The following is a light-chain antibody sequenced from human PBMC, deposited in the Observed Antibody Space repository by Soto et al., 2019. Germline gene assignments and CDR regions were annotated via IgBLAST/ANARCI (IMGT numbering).Light chain of an antibody. Sequence: DIQMTQSPSSLSAFAGDRVTITCRASQSISSNLNWYQQKPGKAPKLLINSASSLQSGVPSRFSGSGSGTDFALTITSLQPEDFATYYCQQSFSIPYIFGQGTKLDIK. CDR2: SAS. J-gene: IGKJ2*01. V-gene: IGKV1-39*01. CDR3: QQSFSIPYI. CDR1: QSISSN.